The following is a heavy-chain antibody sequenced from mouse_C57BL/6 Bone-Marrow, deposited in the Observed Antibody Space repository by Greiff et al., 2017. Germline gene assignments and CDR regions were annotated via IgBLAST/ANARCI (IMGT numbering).Heavy chain of an antibody. D-gene: IGHD1-1*01. CDR2: IHPNSGST. Sequence: QVQLQQPGAELVKPGASVKLSCKASGYTFTSYWMHWVKQRPGQGLAWIGMIHPNSGSTNYNEKFKSKATLTVDKSSSTAYMQLSSLTSEDSAVYYCARRLGYYGSSYWYFDVWGTGTTVTVSS. CDR3: ARRLGYYGSSYWYFDV. V-gene: IGHV1-64*01. J-gene: IGHJ1*03. CDR1: GYTFTSYW.